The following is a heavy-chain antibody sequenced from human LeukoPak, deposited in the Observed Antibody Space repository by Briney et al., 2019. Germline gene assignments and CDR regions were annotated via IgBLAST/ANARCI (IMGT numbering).Heavy chain of an antibody. J-gene: IGHJ4*02. Sequence: GGSLRLSCAASGFTFSTFAMSWVRQAPGKGLEGVSIMSGSGNSGTYYADSVKGRFTISRDNSKNTLYLQMNSLRAEDTALYYCAKGYYSGSATHFDSWGQGTLVAVSS. D-gene: IGHD4-23*01. CDR3: AKGYYSGSATHFDS. CDR1: GFTFSTFA. V-gene: IGHV3-23*01. CDR2: MSGSGNSGT.